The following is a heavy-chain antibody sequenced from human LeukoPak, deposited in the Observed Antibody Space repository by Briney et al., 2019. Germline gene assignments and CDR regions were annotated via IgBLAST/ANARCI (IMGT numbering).Heavy chain of an antibody. J-gene: IGHJ4*02. CDR3: ARDIGKTFDY. Sequence: ASVKVSYKASGYTFTSYAMHWVRQAPGQRLEWMGWINAGNGYTKYSQNFQGRVTITRDTSASTAYMELSSLRSEDTAVYYCARDIGKTFDYWGQGTLVTVSS. CDR2: INAGNGYT. V-gene: IGHV1-3*01. D-gene: IGHD4-23*01. CDR1: GYTFTSYA.